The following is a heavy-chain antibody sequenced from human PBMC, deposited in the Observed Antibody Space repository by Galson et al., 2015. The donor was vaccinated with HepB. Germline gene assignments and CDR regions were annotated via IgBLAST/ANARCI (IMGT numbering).Heavy chain of an antibody. V-gene: IGHV4-34*01. CDR2: AEDSGST. CDR1: GGSVSHYF. CDR3: ASHRLNPSRPYSGTDGSYWAN. J-gene: IGHJ4*02. D-gene: IGHD5-24*01. Sequence: SETLSLTCAVDGGSVSHYFCSWIRQPPGNGLESVGGAEDSGSTNYNPSLKRRLTFSVDTSKNQVSLKLSSVTAAVPAVYYCASHRLNPSRPYSGTDGSYWANWGGGTRVTVSS.